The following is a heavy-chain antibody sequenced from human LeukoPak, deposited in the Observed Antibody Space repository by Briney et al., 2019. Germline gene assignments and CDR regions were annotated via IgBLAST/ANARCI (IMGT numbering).Heavy chain of an antibody. CDR1: GFTFSSYE. CDR3: ATVTGYYNFDY. J-gene: IGHJ4*02. D-gene: IGHD3-9*01. Sequence: PGGSLRLSCAASGFTFSSYEMNWVRQAPGKGLEWVSYISSSGSTICYADSVKGRFTISRDNAKNSLYLQMNSLRAEDTAVYYCATVTGYYNFDYWGQGTLVTVSS. V-gene: IGHV3-48*03. CDR2: ISSSGSTI.